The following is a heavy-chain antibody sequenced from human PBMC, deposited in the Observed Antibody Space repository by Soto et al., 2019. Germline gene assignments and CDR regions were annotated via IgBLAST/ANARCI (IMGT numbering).Heavy chain of an antibody. CDR1: GFTFSSSI. D-gene: IGHD3-10*01. CDR3: AKIQDGSAYFYYFMDV. J-gene: IGHJ6*03. Sequence: GSLRLSCAASGFTFSSSIMSWVRQAPGKGLEWVSTFSGSSGNSYYADSVKGRLTIYRDNSKNSLFLQMNNLRVEDTALYYCAKIQDGSAYFYYFMDVWGKGTTVTVSS. V-gene: IGHV3-23*01. CDR2: FSGSSGNS.